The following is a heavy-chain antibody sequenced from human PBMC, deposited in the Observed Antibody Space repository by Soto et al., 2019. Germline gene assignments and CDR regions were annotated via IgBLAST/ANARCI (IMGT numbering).Heavy chain of an antibody. V-gene: IGHV4-30-2*01. CDR1: GGSISGGYA. J-gene: IGHJ4*02. CDR2: IYHSGNT. D-gene: IGHD3-10*01. Sequence: QLQLQESGSGLVKPSQTLSLTCVVSGGSISGGYAWSWIRQPPGKGLEWIGYIYHSGNTYYNPSLTSRVTISLDKSKNQFSLRLISVTAADTAVYFCASAGASGTNPFDYWGQGTLITV. CDR3: ASAGASGTNPFDY.